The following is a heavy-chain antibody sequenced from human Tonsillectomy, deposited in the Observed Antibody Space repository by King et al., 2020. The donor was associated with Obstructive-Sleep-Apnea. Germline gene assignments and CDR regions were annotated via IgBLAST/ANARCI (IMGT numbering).Heavy chain of an antibody. D-gene: IGHD4-23*01. V-gene: IGHV4-61*01. J-gene: IGHJ4*02. Sequence: VQLQESGPGLVKPSETLSLTCTVSGGSVNSGTYYWHWIRQPPGKGLEWIGYLHYSGSAFYNSSLKSRVTMSLDTSKNQFSLKLSSVTAADTAIYYCARGHDYGGYHDFWGQGTLVTVSS. CDR1: GGSVNSGTYY. CDR2: LHYSGSA. CDR3: ARGHDYGGYHDF.